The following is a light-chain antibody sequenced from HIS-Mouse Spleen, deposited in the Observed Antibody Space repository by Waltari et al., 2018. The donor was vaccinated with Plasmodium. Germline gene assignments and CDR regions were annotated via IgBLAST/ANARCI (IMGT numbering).Light chain of an antibody. J-gene: IGKJ3*01. CDR2: GAS. CDR3: QQYNNWSFT. Sequence: EIVMTQSPAPLSVSPGQRATLSCRASQSVSSNLAWYQQKPGQAPRLLIYGASTRATGIPARFSGSGSGTEFTLTISSLQSEDFAVYYCQQYNNWSFTFGPGTKVEIK. CDR1: QSVSSN. V-gene: IGKV3-15*01.